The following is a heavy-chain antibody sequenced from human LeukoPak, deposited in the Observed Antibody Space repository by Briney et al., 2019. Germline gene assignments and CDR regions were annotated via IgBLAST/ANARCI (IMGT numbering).Heavy chain of an antibody. Sequence: GGSLRLSCAASGFTFRSYGMHWVRQAPGKGLEWVAIVWYDGNNKYYADSVKGRFTVSRDNSKDTVSLQLNSLRAEDTAVYYCARGSEAAAGAFDFWGQGALVTVPS. CDR3: ARGSEAAAGAFDF. CDR1: GFTFRSYG. CDR2: VWYDGNNK. J-gene: IGHJ4*02. V-gene: IGHV3-33*01. D-gene: IGHD6-13*01.